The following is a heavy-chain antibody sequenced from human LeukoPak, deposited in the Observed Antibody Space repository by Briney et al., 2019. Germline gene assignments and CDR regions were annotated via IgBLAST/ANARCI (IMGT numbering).Heavy chain of an antibody. V-gene: IGHV4-4*07. Sequence: KPSETLSLTCTVSGGSISSYYWSWIRQPAGKGLEWIGRIYTSGSTNYNPSLKSRVTISVDTSKNQFSLKLSSVTAADTAVYYCARRGVAARRGSWFDPWGQGTLVTVSS. J-gene: IGHJ5*02. CDR3: ARRGVAARRGSWFDP. CDR1: GGSISSYY. CDR2: IYTSGST. D-gene: IGHD6-6*01.